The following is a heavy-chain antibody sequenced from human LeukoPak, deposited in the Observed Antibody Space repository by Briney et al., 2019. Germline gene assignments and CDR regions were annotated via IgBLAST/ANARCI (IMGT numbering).Heavy chain of an antibody. CDR2: IYYSGIT. Sequence: SETLSLTCTVSGGSISTYYWSWIRQPPGKGLEWIGYIYYSGITNYNPSLKSRATISVDTSKNQFSLKLNSVTAADTAVYYCATVGNYDFWSAYYEDYYYMDVWGKGTTVTVSS. CDR3: ATVGNYDFWSAYYEDYYYMDV. D-gene: IGHD3-3*01. J-gene: IGHJ6*03. CDR1: GGSISTYY. V-gene: IGHV4-59*08.